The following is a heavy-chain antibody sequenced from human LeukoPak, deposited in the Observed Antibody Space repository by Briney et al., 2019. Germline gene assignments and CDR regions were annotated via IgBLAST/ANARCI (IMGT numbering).Heavy chain of an antibody. V-gene: IGHV3-21*01. D-gene: IGHD3-22*01. J-gene: IGHJ4*02. CDR1: GFTSSSYS. Sequence: GGSLRLSCAASGFTSSSYSMNWVRQAPGKGLEWVSSISSISSYIYYADSVKGRFTISRDNAKNSLYLQLNSLRAEDTAVYYCARGDYYYDSSGYYYVPIQDFDYWGQGTLVTVSS. CDR2: ISSISSYI. CDR3: ARGDYYYDSSGYYYVPIQDFDY.